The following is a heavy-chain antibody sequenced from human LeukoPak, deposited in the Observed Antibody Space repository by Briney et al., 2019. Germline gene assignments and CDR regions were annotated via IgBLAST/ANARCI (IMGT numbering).Heavy chain of an antibody. CDR1: GFTFSSYW. CDR3: EGERGDAFDV. CDR2: IKHDASEI. Sequence: PGGSLRLSCAASGFTFSSYWMNWVLQAPGQGLEWVANIKHDASEIYYVDSAKGRFTISRDNAKNSLYLQMKNLRAEDTAVYYCEGERGDAFDVWGQGTMVTVSS. V-gene: IGHV3-7*01. J-gene: IGHJ3*01.